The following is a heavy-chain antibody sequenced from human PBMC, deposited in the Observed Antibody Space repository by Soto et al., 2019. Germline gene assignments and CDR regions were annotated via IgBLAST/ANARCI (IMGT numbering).Heavy chain of an antibody. CDR2: IYYSGST. J-gene: IGHJ4*02. D-gene: IGHD4-17*01. CDR3: ARQFSVYCDYVRYFDF. Sequence: SETLSLTCTVSGGSISSSGYYWGWIRQPPGKGLEWIGTIYYSGSTYYNPSLKSRVTISVDTSKNQFSLKLSSVTAADTAVYYCARQFSVYCDYVRYFDFWGQGTLVTVSS. V-gene: IGHV4-39*01. CDR1: GGSISSSGYY.